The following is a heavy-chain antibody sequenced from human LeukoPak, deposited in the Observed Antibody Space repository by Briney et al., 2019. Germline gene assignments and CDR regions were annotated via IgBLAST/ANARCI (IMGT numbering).Heavy chain of an antibody. Sequence: SVNVSFKASGGTYINYASSSVRQSPGRRREWMGGMIRIFGRATYAPKFQGRVTITADAATSTAYMEMSSLRCEDMAVYYCARVASGYEWDDAFDMWGQGTMVTVS. V-gene: IGHV1-69*13. D-gene: IGHD5-12*01. J-gene: IGHJ3*02. CDR1: GGTYINYA. CDR3: ARVASGYEWDDAFDM. CDR2: MIRIFGRA.